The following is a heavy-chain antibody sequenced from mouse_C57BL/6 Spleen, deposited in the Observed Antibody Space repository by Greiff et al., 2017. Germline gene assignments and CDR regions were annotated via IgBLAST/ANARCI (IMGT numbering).Heavy chain of an antibody. J-gene: IGHJ3*01. CDR3: ARPDSSGYEFAY. Sequence: QVQLQQSGAELVRPGSSVKLSCKASGYTFTSYWMHWVKQRPIQGLEWIGNIDPSDSETHYNQKFKDKATLTVDKSSSTAYMQLSSLTSEDSAVYYCARPDSSGYEFAYWGQGTLVTVSA. D-gene: IGHD3-2*02. CDR1: GYTFTSYW. V-gene: IGHV1-52*01. CDR2: IDPSDSET.